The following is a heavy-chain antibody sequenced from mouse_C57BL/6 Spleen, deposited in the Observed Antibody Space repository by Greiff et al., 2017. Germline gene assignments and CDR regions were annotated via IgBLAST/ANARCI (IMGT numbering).Heavy chain of an antibody. J-gene: IGHJ1*03. D-gene: IGHD2-2*01. CDR1: GYAFSSYW. CDR2: IYPGDGDT. V-gene: IGHV1-80*01. CDR3: ARSYGYDEGYFDV. Sequence: VKLVESGAELVKPGASVKISCKASGYAFSSYWMNWVKQRPGKGLEWIGQIYPGDGDTNDNGKFKGKATLTADKSSSTAYMQLSSLTSEDSAVYFCARSYGYDEGYFDVWGTGTTVTVSS.